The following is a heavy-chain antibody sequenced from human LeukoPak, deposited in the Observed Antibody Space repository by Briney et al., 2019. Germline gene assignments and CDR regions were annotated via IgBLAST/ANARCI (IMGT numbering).Heavy chain of an antibody. CDR1: GFTFSSYS. CDR3: ARVSFGDLGVDY. V-gene: IGHV3-21*01. D-gene: IGHD3-10*01. J-gene: IGHJ4*02. CDR2: ISSSSSYI. Sequence: PGGSLGLSCAASGFTFSSYSMNWVRQAPGKGLEWVSSISSSSSYIYYADSVKGRFTISRDNAKNSLYLQMNSLRAEDTAVYYCARVSFGDLGVDYWGQGTLVTVSS.